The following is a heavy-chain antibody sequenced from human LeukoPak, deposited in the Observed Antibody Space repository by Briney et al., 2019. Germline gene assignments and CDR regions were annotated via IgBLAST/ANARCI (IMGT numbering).Heavy chain of an antibody. CDR3: AKGPRYCSGGSCDLSQDC. J-gene: IGHJ4*02. D-gene: IGHD2-15*01. CDR1: GFTFSSYS. V-gene: IGHV3-21*01. Sequence: GGSLRLSCAASGFTFSSYSMNWVRQAPGKGLEWVSSISSSSSYIYYADSVKGRFTISRDNAKNSLYLQMNSLRAEDTAVYYCAKGPRYCSGGSCDLSQDCWGQGTLVTVSS. CDR2: ISSSSSYI.